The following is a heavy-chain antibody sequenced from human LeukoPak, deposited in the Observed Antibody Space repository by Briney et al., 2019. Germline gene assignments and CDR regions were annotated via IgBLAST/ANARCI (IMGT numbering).Heavy chain of an antibody. J-gene: IGHJ5*02. CDR3: AREVGGSYSRNWFDP. Sequence: GGSLRLSCAASGFMFTDFAMHWVRQAPGKGLQWVAVISNDERNKYYADSVKGRFTISRDNSNSMVYLQMTSLRLEDTAVYYCAREVGGSYSRNWFDPWGQGTLVTVSS. CDR2: ISNDERNK. CDR1: GFMFTDFA. V-gene: IGHV3-30*04. D-gene: IGHD1-26*01.